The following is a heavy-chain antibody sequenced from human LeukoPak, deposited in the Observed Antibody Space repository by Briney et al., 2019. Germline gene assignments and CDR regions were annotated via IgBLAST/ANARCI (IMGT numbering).Heavy chain of an antibody. D-gene: IGHD5-18*01. Sequence: PSQTLSLTCTVSGGSISSGHYYWSWIRQPPGKGLEWIGYIYYSGSTYYNPSLKSRVTISVDTSKNQLSLKLSSVTAADTAVYYCARDEGGYGTLLDCWGQGTLVTVSS. CDR3: ARDEGGYGTLLDC. J-gene: IGHJ4*02. CDR1: GGSISSGHYY. CDR2: IYYSGST. V-gene: IGHV4-30-4*01.